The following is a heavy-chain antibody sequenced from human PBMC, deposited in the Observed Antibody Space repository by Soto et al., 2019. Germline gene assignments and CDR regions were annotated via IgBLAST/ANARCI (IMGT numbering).Heavy chain of an antibody. CDR2: IYPDDSDT. V-gene: IGHV5-51*01. Sequence: GESLKISCKHSGFNFPTFWIAWVRQMPGKGLEWMGTIYPDDSDTRYSPSFQGQVTISADKSISTAYLQWSSLKASDTAMYYCARLYSSGSYYNFDNWGQGTPVTVSS. CDR1: GFNFPTFW. D-gene: IGHD3-10*01. J-gene: IGHJ4*02. CDR3: ARLYSSGSYYNFDN.